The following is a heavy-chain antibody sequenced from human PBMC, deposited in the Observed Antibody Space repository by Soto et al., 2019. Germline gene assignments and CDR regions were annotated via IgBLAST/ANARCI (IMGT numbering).Heavy chain of an antibody. J-gene: IGHJ4*02. CDR3: ARDTSNSFDY. D-gene: IGHD2-2*01. CDR2: ISPHNGNT. V-gene: IGHV1-18*01. Sequence: HVQLVQSGGELKKPGASVKVSCNTSGYTFNTYFITWVRQAPGQGLEWMGWISPHNGNTNYAEKFQGRVTMTTVTITKTAYMELRNLRFDDTAVYYCARDTSNSFDYWGQGTLVTVSS. CDR1: GYTFNTYF.